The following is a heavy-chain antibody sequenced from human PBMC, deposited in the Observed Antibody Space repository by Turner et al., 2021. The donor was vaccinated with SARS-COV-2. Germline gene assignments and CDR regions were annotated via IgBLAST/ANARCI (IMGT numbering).Heavy chain of an antibody. CDR2: IYYSGRT. Sequence: QLQLQESGPGLVKPSETLSLTCTVSGCPISSSNYYWGWIRQPPGKGLEWIGRIYYSGRTYYNPSLKSRVTISVDTSKNQFSLKLSSVTAADTAVYYCARLLNPGSYYYYYYGMDVWGQGTTVTVSS. D-gene: IGHD3-10*01. J-gene: IGHJ6*02. CDR1: GCPISSSNYY. V-gene: IGHV4-39*01. CDR3: ARLLNPGSYYYYYYGMDV.